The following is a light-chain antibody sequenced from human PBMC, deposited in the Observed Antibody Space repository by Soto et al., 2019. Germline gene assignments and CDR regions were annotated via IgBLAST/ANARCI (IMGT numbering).Light chain of an antibody. CDR1: SSNIGSDY. CDR2: LDH. J-gene: IGLJ1*01. Sequence: HSVLTQAQSASGIPGQRVSSLSSGSSSNIGSDYGSWFQQVAGGAPKLLIYLDHQRPSGVPDRFSGSKSGTSVSLGISAPQSEDEADYYCTTWDDRLNGYVFGTGTKVTVL. V-gene: IGLV1-44*01. CDR3: TTWDDRLNGYV.